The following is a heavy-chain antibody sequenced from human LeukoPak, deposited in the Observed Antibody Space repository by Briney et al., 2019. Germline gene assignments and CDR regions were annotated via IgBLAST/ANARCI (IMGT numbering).Heavy chain of an antibody. J-gene: IGHJ4*02. Sequence: GGSLRLSCAASGFTVITNDMTWVRQAPGKGLEWVSVLYSDGNTEYADSVQGRFTTSRDNSKNTLYLEMNSLSPDDTAVYYCARGVEPLAANTLAYWGQGTLVTVSS. CDR2: LYSDGNT. D-gene: IGHD1-14*01. CDR1: GFTVITND. CDR3: ARGVEPLAANTLAY. V-gene: IGHV3-53*01.